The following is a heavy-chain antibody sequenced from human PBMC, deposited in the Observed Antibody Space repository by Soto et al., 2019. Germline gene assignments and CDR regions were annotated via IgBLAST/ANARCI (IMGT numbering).Heavy chain of an antibody. Sequence: SLTCTVSGGSISSGGYYWSWIRQHPGKGLEWIGCVYYSGRTYYNPSLKSRITISVDTSKKHFSLKLSSVTAADTAVYYCASTKDYSSSLDYWGQGMLVTVS. V-gene: IGHV4-31*03. D-gene: IGHD6-6*01. J-gene: IGHJ4*02. CDR3: ASTKDYSSSLDY. CDR2: VYYSGRT. CDR1: GGSISSGGYY.